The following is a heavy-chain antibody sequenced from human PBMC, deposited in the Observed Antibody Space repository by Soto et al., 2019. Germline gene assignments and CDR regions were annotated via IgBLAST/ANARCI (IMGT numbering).Heavy chain of an antibody. J-gene: IGHJ6*02. Sequence: GGSLRLSCAASGFTFSDDYMSWIRQAPGKGLEWLSYISGGGTIYYADSVKGRFTVSRDNAKNSLYLQINNLRAEDTAVYYCARVTTSSGAYYYYDMDVWGQGTTVTVSS. CDR3: ARVTTSSGAYYYYDMDV. CDR1: GFTFSDDY. D-gene: IGHD1-26*01. CDR2: ISGGGTI. V-gene: IGHV3-11*01.